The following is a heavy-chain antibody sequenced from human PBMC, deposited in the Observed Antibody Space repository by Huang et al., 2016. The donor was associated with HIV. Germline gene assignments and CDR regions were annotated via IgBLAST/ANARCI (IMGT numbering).Heavy chain of an antibody. V-gene: IGHV3-23*01. J-gene: IGHJ4*02. CDR3: GPYDY. Sequence: EVQMSESGGGFVQPGGSLRLSCAGSGLTFRNFVMSWIRQPPGKGLEWVSTVTASGGAKYYADSVKGRFTISRSNSKSTLFLEMTSLRVEDTAIYYCGPYDYRGQGTLVSVSS. CDR2: VTASGGAK. CDR1: GLTFRNFV.